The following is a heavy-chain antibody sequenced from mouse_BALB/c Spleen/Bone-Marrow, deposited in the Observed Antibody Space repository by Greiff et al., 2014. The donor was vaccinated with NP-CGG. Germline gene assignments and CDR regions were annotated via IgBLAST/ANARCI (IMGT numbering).Heavy chain of an antibody. CDR1: GFNIKDTY. J-gene: IGHJ2*01. D-gene: IGHD2-2*01. Sequence: EVQLQQSGAELVKPGASVKLSCTASGFNIKDTYMHWVKQRLEQGLEWIGRIDPANGNTKYDPKFQGEATIIADTSSNTAYLQLSSLTSEDTAVYYCASYVYGYYFDYWGQGTTLTVTS. V-gene: IGHV14-3*02. CDR2: IDPANGNT. CDR3: ASYVYGYYFDY.